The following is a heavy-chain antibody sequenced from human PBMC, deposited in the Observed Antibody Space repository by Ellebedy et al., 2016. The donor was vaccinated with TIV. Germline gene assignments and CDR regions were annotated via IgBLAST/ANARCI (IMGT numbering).Heavy chain of an antibody. CDR3: SAAYGRVTPAY. J-gene: IGHJ4*02. CDR2: IYSSGRT. D-gene: IGHD4-17*01. CDR1: GGSVSIANYY. Sequence: MPSETLSLTCTVSGGSVSIANYYWTWFRQPPGKGLEWIWYIYSSGRTDYKHSLKSRLAISVDTSRNQISLKLSSVTAADTAVYYCSAAYGRVTPAYWGQGTLVTVSS. V-gene: IGHV4-61*01.